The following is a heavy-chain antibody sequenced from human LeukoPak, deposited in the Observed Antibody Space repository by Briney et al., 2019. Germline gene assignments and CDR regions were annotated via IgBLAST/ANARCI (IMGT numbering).Heavy chain of an antibody. J-gene: IGHJ5*02. Sequence: GESLKISCKGSGYSFTSYWIGWVRQMPGKGLEWMGNIYPGDSDTRYSPSFQGQVTISADKSISTAYLQWSSLKASDTAMHYCARLFGPAAGTVNWFDPWGQGTLVTVSS. CDR1: GYSFTSYW. CDR3: ARLFGPAAGTVNWFDP. D-gene: IGHD6-13*01. CDR2: IYPGDSDT. V-gene: IGHV5-51*01.